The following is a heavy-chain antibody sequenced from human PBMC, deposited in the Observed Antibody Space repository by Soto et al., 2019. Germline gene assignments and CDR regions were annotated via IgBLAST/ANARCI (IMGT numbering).Heavy chain of an antibody. CDR2: INPNSGGT. D-gene: IGHD6-19*01. J-gene: IGHJ4*02. CDR3: ARGRSAWLVPDY. CDR1: GYTFTGYY. Sequence: QVQLVQSGAEVKKPGASVKVSCKASGYTFTGYYMHWVRQAPGQGLEWMGWINPNSGGTNYEQKFQGWVTMTRDTSISTAYIELSRLRSDDTAVYYCARGRSAWLVPDYWGQGTLVTVSS. V-gene: IGHV1-2*04.